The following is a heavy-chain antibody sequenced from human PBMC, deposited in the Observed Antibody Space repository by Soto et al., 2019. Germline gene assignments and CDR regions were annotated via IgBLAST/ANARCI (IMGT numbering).Heavy chain of an antibody. V-gene: IGHV4-61*01. CDR3: ARAHEPYYYDSSGYPIN. D-gene: IGHD3-22*01. J-gene: IGHJ4*02. CDR1: GGSVSSGSYY. Sequence: QVQLQESGPGLVKPSETLSLTCTVSGGSVSSGSYYWSWIRQPPGKGLAWIGYIYYSGSTNYNPSLKSRVPISVDSSENQFPLKLSSVTAAATAVYYCARAHEPYYYDSSGYPINWGQGTLVTVSS. CDR2: IYYSGST.